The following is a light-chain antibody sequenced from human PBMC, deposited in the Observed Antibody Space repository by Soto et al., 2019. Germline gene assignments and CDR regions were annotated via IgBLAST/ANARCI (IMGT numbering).Light chain of an antibody. V-gene: IGKV3-15*01. J-gene: IGKJ1*01. Sequence: EIVLSQSPGTLSLSPGERATLSCRASQSVSNNYLAWYQQKPGQAPRLLIYGASNRATGIPDRFSGSGSGTDFTLTIISLQSEDFAVYYCQQYNNWPTFGEGTKV. CDR1: QSVSNN. CDR2: GAS. CDR3: QQYNNWPT.